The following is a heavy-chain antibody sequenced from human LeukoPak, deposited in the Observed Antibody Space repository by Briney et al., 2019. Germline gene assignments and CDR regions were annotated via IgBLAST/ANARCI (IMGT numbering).Heavy chain of an antibody. J-gene: IGHJ6*02. Sequence: GSSLRLSCAASGFTFSSYAMHWVRQAPGKGLEWVAVISYDGSNKYYADSVKGRFTISRDNSKNTLYLQMNSLRTEDTAVYYCARRYGDQHPGYGMDVWGQGTTVTVPS. CDR3: ARRYGDQHPGYGMDV. V-gene: IGHV3-30-3*01. D-gene: IGHD4-17*01. CDR1: GFTFSSYA. CDR2: ISYDGSNK.